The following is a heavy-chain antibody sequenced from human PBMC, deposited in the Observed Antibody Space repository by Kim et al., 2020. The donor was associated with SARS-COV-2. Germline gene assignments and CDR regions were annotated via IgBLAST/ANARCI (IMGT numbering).Heavy chain of an antibody. CDR3: ARDETGTAGTYFDY. D-gene: IGHD6-13*01. V-gene: IGHV1-2*01. J-gene: IGHJ4*02. Sequence: AKKVQGRVTRSRDTSISTAYMELSRMRSDDTAVYYCARDETGTAGTYFDYWGQGTLVTVSS.